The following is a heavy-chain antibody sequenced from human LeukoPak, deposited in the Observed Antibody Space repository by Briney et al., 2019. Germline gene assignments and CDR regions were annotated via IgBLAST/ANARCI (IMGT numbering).Heavy chain of an antibody. CDR2: IYYSGST. J-gene: IGHJ4*02. CDR1: GGSISSYY. Sequence: SETLSLTCTVPGGSISSYYWSWIRQPPGKGLEWIGYIYYSGSTNYNPSLKSRVTISVDTSKNQFSLKLSSVTAADTAVYYCARSPPGATYPQFDYWGQGTLVTVSS. D-gene: IGHD5-12*01. CDR3: ARSPPGATYPQFDY. V-gene: IGHV4-59*01.